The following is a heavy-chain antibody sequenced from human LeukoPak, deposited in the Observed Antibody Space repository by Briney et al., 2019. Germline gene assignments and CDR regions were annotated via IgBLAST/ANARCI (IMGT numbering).Heavy chain of an antibody. J-gene: IGHJ4*02. V-gene: IGHV3-23*01. CDR1: GGSIRSSYYC. CDR3: ATDYTPYVGASAD. D-gene: IGHD1-26*01. Sequence: ETLSLTCTVSGGSIRSSYYCWGWIRQTPGKGLEWVSTITESGDNTHYTESVKGRFTFSRDNSRNTMYLQMNSLRAEDTAIYYCATDYTPYVGASADWGQGTLVTVSS. CDR2: ITESGDNT.